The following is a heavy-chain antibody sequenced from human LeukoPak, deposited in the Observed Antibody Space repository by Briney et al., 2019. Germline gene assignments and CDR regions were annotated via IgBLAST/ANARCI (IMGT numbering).Heavy chain of an antibody. CDR3: AREGTAGTNLDWFDP. V-gene: IGHV4-59*01. J-gene: IGHJ5*02. CDR2: ISYSGST. D-gene: IGHD1-1*01. CDR1: GGSISSYY. Sequence: PSETLSLTCTVSGGSISSYYWSWIRQPPGKGLEWIGYISYSGSTNFNPSLKSRVTISVDTSKNQFSLKLSSVTAADTAVYYCAREGTAGTNLDWFDPWGQGTRVTVSS.